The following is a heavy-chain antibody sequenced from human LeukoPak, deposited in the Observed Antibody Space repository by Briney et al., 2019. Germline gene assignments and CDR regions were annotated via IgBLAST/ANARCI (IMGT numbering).Heavy chain of an antibody. V-gene: IGHV1-2*02. Sequence: ASVKVSCTASGYIFTGYYMHWVRQAPGQGLEWMGWINPNSGGTNSAQKFQGRVTMTRDTSISTAYMELSRLTSDDTAVYYCARHPYSGSYHFDYWGQGTLVTVSS. CDR1: GYIFTGYY. D-gene: IGHD1-26*01. CDR2: INPNSGGT. J-gene: IGHJ4*02. CDR3: ARHPYSGSYHFDY.